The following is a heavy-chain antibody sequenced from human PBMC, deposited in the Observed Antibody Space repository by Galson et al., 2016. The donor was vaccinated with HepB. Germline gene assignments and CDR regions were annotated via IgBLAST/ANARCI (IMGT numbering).Heavy chain of an antibody. J-gene: IGHJ5*02. D-gene: IGHD3-16*02. CDR2: IKQDGSDQ. Sequence: SLRLSCAASGFTFSSSWMSWVRQAPGKGLEWVANIKQDGSDQYYVDPVKGRFTISRDNATNSLYLKMNSLRGEDTAVYYCARIMHDYVWGSCRQQGFDPWGQGTLVTVSS. CDR1: GFTFSSSW. V-gene: IGHV3-7*01. CDR3: ARIMHDYVWGSCRQQGFDP.